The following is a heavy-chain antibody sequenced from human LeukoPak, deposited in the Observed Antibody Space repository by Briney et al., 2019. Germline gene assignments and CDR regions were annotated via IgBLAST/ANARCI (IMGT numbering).Heavy chain of an antibody. CDR1: GGSISSGSYY. CDR3: ARARSAPSIAAAPDY. J-gene: IGHJ4*02. CDR2: IYTSGST. V-gene: IGHV4-61*02. D-gene: IGHD6-13*01. Sequence: SETLSLTCTVSGGSISSGSYYWSWIRQPAGKGLEWIGRIYTSGSTNYNPSLKSRVTMSVDKSKNQFSLKLSSVTAADTAVYYCARARSAPSIAAAPDYWGQGTLVTVSS.